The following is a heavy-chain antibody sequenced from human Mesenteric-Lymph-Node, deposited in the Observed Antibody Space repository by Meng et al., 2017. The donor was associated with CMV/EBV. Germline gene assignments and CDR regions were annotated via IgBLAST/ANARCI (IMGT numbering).Heavy chain of an antibody. CDR1: GGLNSGNNYV. D-gene: IGHD2-15*01. Sequence: GGLNSGNNYVWGWSRQPPGKGREWIGSVYYRRRTHNNPYLKGRVTISVDTSKNQFSLKLRSGDAADTAVDYCGREDSGGVGSFDIWGQGTMVTVSS. J-gene: IGHJ3*02. V-gene: IGHV4-39*07. CDR3: GREDSGGVGSFDI. CDR2: VYYRRRT.